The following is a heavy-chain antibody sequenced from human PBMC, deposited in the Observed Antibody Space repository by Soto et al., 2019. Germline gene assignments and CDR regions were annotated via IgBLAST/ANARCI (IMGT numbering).Heavy chain of an antibody. D-gene: IGHD6-19*01. Sequence: ETLSLTCAVYGGSFSGYYWSWIRQPPGKGLEWIGEINHSGSTNYNPSLKSRVTISVDTSKNQFSLKLSSVTAADTAVYYCAREGIAVAAYDAFDIWGQGTMVTVSS. V-gene: IGHV4-34*01. CDR1: GGSFSGYY. J-gene: IGHJ3*02. CDR2: INHSGST. CDR3: AREGIAVAAYDAFDI.